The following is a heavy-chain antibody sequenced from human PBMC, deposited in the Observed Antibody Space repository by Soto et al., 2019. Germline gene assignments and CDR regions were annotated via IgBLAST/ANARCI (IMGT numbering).Heavy chain of an antibody. D-gene: IGHD3-16*01. CDR1: GFTFRSYV. J-gene: IGHJ1*01. CDR2: TSYDGTDK. Sequence: QVQLVESGGGVVQPGTSLRVSCVGSGFTFRSYVIHWVRQAPGKGLEWVALTSYDGTDKYYGDSVRGRFTSARDNTRNTVDIQMDSLGLEATACYYCGRWGTRGGVDVWGQGTLVFVSS. CDR3: GRWGTRGGVDV. V-gene: IGHV3-30*19.